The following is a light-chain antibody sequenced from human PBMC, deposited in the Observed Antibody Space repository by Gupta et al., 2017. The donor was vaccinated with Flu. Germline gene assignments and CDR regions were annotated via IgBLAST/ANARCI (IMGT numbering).Light chain of an antibody. CDR3: SSYAGSNNVV. CDR1: SSDVGGYNY. J-gene: IGLJ3*02. V-gene: IGLV2-8*01. Sequence: QSALTQPPSPSGSPGQSVTISCTGTSSDVGGYNYVSWYQQHPGKAPKLMMYEVSKRPSGVPDRFSGSKSGNTASLTVSGLQAEDEAYYYCSSYAGSNNVVFGGGTNLTVL. CDR2: EVS.